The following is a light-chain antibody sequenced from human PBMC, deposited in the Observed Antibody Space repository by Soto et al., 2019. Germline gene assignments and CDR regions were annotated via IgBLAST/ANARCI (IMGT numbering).Light chain of an antibody. CDR3: SSYTSSSTLYG. J-gene: IGLJ1*01. Sequence: QSALTQPASVSGYPGKSITISCTGTSSDVGGYNYVSWYQQHPGKAPKLMIYDVSNRPSGVSNRFSGSKSGNTASLTISGLQAEDEADYYCSSYTSSSTLYGFGTGTKVTVL. CDR2: DVS. V-gene: IGLV2-14*01. CDR1: SSDVGGYNY.